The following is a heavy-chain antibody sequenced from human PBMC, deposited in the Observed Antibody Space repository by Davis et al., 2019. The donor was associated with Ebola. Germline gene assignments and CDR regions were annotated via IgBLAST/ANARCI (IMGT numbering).Heavy chain of an antibody. CDR1: GDSISDYM. CDR3: ARAGLSDSLGSRDAFHT. D-gene: IGHD3-10*01. V-gene: IGHV4-4*07. CDR2: IYSSGRV. J-gene: IGHJ3*02. Sequence: ESLKISCTISGDSISDYMWNWIRQSDGKRLEWIGRIYSSGRVNYNPSLKSRVSMSIDTSNKFFSLKLNSLTAADTAVYYCARAGLSDSLGSRDAFHTWGQGTMVIVSS.